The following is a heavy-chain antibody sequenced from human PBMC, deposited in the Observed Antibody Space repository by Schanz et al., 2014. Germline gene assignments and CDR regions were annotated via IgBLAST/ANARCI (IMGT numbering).Heavy chain of an antibody. V-gene: IGHV3-43*01. J-gene: IGHJ4*02. CDR1: GFTFGVYT. Sequence: EVQLVESGGVVVQPGRSLRLSCAASGFTFGVYTMHWVRQAPGKGLEWVSLITFDGLSTYYADSVKGRFTISRDTAENSVYLQMNSLRAEDTAVYYCARDGYRNGRPFDHWGQGTRVTVSA. CDR3: ARDGYRNGRPFDH. CDR2: ITFDGLST. D-gene: IGHD5-18*01.